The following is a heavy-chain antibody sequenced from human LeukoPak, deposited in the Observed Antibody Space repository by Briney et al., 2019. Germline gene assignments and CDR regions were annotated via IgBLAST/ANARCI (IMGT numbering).Heavy chain of an antibody. D-gene: IGHD6-13*01. V-gene: IGHV3-48*02. Sequence: GGSLRLSCAASGFTFSSYSMNWVRQAPGKGLEWVSYISSSSSTIYYADSVKGRFTISRDNAKNSLYLQMNSLRDEDTAVYYCARDLGYSSSWTNSYYFDYWGQGTLVTVSS. CDR1: GFTFSSYS. CDR3: ARDLGYSSSWTNSYYFDY. J-gene: IGHJ4*02. CDR2: ISSSSSTI.